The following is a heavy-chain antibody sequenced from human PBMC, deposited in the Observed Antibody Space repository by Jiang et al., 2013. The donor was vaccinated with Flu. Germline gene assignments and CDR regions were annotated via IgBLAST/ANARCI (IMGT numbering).Heavy chain of an antibody. CDR2: IYPGDSDT. D-gene: IGHD1-26*01. J-gene: IGHJ4*02. CDR3: ARPIVGDSAGGDY. V-gene: IGHV5-51*01. Sequence: GAEVKKPGESLKISCQGSGYPFTNYWIGWVRQMSGKGLEWMGIIYPGDSDTKYSPSFQGLVTISVDKSINTAYLQWTSLQPSDTAMYYCARPIVGDSAGGDYWGQGTLVTVSS. CDR1: GYPFTNYW.